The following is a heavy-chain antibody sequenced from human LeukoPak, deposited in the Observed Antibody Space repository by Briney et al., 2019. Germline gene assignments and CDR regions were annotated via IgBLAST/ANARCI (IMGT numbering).Heavy chain of an antibody. D-gene: IGHD3-9*01. Sequence: SETLSLTCTVSGGSISSSSYYWGWIRQPPGEGLEWIESIYYIGSTYYNPSLKSRVTISVDTSKNQFSLKLSSVTAADTAVYYCAREWGGVLRYFDWLLHFDYWGQGTLVTVSS. J-gene: IGHJ4*02. CDR3: AREWGGVLRYFDWLLHFDY. CDR1: GGSISSSSYY. V-gene: IGHV4-39*07. CDR2: IYYIGST.